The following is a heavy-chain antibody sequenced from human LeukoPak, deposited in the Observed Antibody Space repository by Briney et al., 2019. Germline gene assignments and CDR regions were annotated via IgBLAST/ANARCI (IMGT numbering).Heavy chain of an antibody. V-gene: IGHV3-33*01. J-gene: IGHJ4*02. Sequence: GGSLRLSCEASGFTFSSYGMHWVRQAPGKGLEWVAGIWYDGSKKYYGDSVKGRFTISRDNSKNTLYLQMNSLRGEDTAIYYCARDLAARHFDYWGQGTLVTVSS. CDR1: GFTFSSYG. CDR3: ARDLAARHFDY. D-gene: IGHD6-6*01. CDR2: IWYDGSKK.